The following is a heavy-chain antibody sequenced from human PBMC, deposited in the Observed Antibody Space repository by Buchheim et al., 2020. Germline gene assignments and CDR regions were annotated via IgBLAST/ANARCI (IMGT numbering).Heavy chain of an antibody. D-gene: IGHD2-15*01. V-gene: IGHV3-11*01. CDR3: TRRIFFDL. CDR2: ISSVNDTV. J-gene: IGHJ2*01. Sequence: QAHLVESGGALVRPGGSLRLSCAASGFTFSDYYMGWVRQAPGKGLEWVSYISSVNDTVYYADSVAGRFTISRDNPRNSLFLQMNTLTAEDTAIYYCTRRIFFDLWGRGTL. CDR1: GFTFSDYY.